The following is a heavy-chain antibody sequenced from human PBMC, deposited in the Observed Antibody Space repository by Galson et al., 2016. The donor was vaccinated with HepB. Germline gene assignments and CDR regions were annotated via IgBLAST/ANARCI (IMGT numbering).Heavy chain of an antibody. CDR2: ISGSGGST. V-gene: IGHV3-23*01. CDR1: GFKFNNYA. CDR3: AKDWGYIFAVVTVDYGMDV. D-gene: IGHD3-3*02. Sequence: SLRLSCAASGFKFNNYAMSWVRQAPGKGLEWVSSISGSGGSTYYADSVKGRFTISRDNPKNTVFLQMNSLRAEDTAIYFCAKDWGYIFAVVTVDYGMDVWGQGTTVTVAS. J-gene: IGHJ6*02.